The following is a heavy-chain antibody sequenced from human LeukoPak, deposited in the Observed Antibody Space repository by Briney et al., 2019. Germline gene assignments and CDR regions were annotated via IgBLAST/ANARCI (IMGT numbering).Heavy chain of an antibody. V-gene: IGHV4-30-2*01. Sequence: SQTLSLTCTVSGGSISSGGYYWSWIRQPPGKGLEWIGYIYHSGSTYYNPSLKSRVTISVDRSKNQFSLKLSSVTAADTAVYYCARELLKVFDYWGQGTLVTVSS. CDR1: GGSISSGGYY. CDR3: ARELLKVFDY. J-gene: IGHJ4*02. D-gene: IGHD1-26*01. CDR2: IYHSGST.